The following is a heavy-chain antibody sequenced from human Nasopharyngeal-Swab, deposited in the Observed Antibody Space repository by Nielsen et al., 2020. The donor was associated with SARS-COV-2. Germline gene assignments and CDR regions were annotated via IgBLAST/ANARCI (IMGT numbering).Heavy chain of an antibody. V-gene: IGHV1-2*04. CDR3: ARSHIVAVTDAFDI. D-gene: IGHD2-21*02. Sequence: ASVKVSCKASGYTFTGYYMHWVRQAPAQGLEWMGWINPNSGGTNYAQKFQGWVTMTRDTSISTAYMELSRLRSDDTAVYYCARSHIVAVTDAFDIWGQGTMVTVSS. CDR1: GYTFTGYY. CDR2: INPNSGGT. J-gene: IGHJ3*02.